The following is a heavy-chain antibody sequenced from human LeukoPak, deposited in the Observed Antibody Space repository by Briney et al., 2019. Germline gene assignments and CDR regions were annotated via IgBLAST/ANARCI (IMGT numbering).Heavy chain of an antibody. CDR1: GFTFSNHG. V-gene: IGHV3-23*01. Sequence: GGSLRLSCTASGFTFSNHGMDWVRQAPGKGLEWVSGISPSGDITYYADSVKGRFTISRDNSKNTLYLEVSSLTAEDTAVYYCAKDDAWLRFGEWSQGTLVTVSS. D-gene: IGHD3-10*01. CDR3: AKDDAWLRFGE. CDR2: ISPSGDIT. J-gene: IGHJ4*02.